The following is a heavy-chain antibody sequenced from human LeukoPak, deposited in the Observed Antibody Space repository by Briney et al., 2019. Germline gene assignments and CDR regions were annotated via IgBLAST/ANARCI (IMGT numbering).Heavy chain of an antibody. Sequence: GGSLRLSCAASGFTFSSYAMSWVRQAPGKGLEWVSTISGSGGTTYYADSVKGRFTISRDNSKNTLYLQMNSLRAEDTAVYYCARHAAWGRLRLGVDYWGQGTLVTVSS. D-gene: IGHD3-16*01. CDR3: ARHAAWGRLRLGVDY. CDR1: GFTFSSYA. CDR2: ISGSGGTT. V-gene: IGHV3-23*01. J-gene: IGHJ4*02.